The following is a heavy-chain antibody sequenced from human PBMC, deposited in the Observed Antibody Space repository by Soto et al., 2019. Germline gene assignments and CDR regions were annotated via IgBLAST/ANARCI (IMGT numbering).Heavy chain of an antibody. V-gene: IGHV3-33*08. CDR3: ARDFRDYYDSSGYSWFDP. J-gene: IGHJ5*02. CDR1: GFTFSTYA. CDR2: IWYDGSNK. Sequence: PGGSLRLSCAASGFTFSTYAMNWVRQAPGKGLEWVAVIWYDGSNKYNADSVKGRFTISRDNSKNTLYLQMNSLRADDTAVYYCARDFRDYYDSSGYSWFDPWGQGTLVTVPQ. D-gene: IGHD3-22*01.